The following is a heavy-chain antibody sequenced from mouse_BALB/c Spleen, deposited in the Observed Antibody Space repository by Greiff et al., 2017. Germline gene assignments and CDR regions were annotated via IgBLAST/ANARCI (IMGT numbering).Heavy chain of an antibody. J-gene: IGHJ3*01. Sequence: VQLQQSGTVLARPGASVKMSCKASGYSFTSYWMHWVKQRPGQGLEWIGAIYPGNSDTSYNQKFKGKAKLTAVTSASTAYMELSSLTNEDSAVYYCTRGRGYDEAWFAYWGQGTLVTVSA. CDR1: GYSFTSYW. CDR2: IYPGNSDT. CDR3: TRGRGYDEAWFAY. V-gene: IGHV1-5*01. D-gene: IGHD2-2*01.